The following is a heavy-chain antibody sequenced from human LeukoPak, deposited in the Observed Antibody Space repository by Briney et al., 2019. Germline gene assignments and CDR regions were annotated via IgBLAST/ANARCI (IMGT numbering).Heavy chain of an antibody. CDR3: ARGGRRAMVYYYYYGMDV. V-gene: IGHV4-34*01. D-gene: IGHD5-18*01. CDR1: GGSFSGYY. J-gene: IGHJ6*02. CDR2: INHSGST. Sequence: PSETLSLTCAVYGGSFSGYYWSWIRQPPGKGLEWIGEINHSGSTNYNPSLKSRVTISVDTSKNQFSLKLSSVAAADTAVYYCARGGRRAMVYYYYYGMDVWGQGTTVTVSS.